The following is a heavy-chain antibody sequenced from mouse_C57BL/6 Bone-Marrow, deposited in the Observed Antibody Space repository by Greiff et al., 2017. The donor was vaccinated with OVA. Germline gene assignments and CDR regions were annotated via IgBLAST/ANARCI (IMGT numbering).Heavy chain of an antibody. D-gene: IGHD1-1*01. V-gene: IGHV14-1*01. CDR2: IDPEDGDT. CDR1: GFTFKDYY. J-gene: IGHJ1*03. Sequence: VQLKQSGAELVKPGASVKLSCTASGFTFKDYYMHWVKQRPGQGLEWIGRIDPEDGDTDYAQKFKGKATMTADTSSTTAYLQLSSMTSEYTAVYYCNRTISLVATPNWYFDVWGTGHTVSVSA. CDR3: NRTISLVATPNWYFDV.